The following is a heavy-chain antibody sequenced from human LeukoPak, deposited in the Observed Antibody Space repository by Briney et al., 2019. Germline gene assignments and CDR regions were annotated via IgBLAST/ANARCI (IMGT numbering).Heavy chain of an antibody. Sequence: PGGSLRLSCAASGFTFSSYAMSWVRQAPGKGLEWVSAISGGGTNTYYADSVKGRFTVSRDNSKTTLYLQMNSLRAEDSAVYYCAKGAAVGTLVKNWFDPWGQGTLVTVS. CDR3: AKGAAVGTLVKNWFDP. V-gene: IGHV3-23*01. CDR2: ISGGGTNT. CDR1: GFTFSSYA. D-gene: IGHD6-13*01. J-gene: IGHJ5*02.